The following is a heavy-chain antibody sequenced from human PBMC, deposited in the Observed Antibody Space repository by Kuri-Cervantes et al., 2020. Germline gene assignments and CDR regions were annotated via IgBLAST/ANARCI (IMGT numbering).Heavy chain of an antibody. CDR2: ISYDGSNK. D-gene: IGHD3-9*01. Sequence: GGSLRLSCAASGFTFSSYGMHWVRQAPGKGLEWVAVISYDGSNKYYADSVKGRFTISRDNARNSLYLQMNSLRAEDTAVYFCARDLVLDSLTGYSIRGVGMDVWGQGTTVTVSS. CDR1: GFTFSSYG. V-gene: IGHV3-30*03. J-gene: IGHJ6*02. CDR3: ARDLVLDSLTGYSIRGVGMDV.